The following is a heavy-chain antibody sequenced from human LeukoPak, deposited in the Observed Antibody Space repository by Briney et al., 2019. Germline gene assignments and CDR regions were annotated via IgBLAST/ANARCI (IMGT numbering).Heavy chain of an antibody. CDR2: MNPNSGNT. CDR3: ARGSAAGTGVSYDY. CDR1: GYTFTSYG. D-gene: IGHD6-13*01. V-gene: IGHV1-8*02. Sequence: APVKVSCKASGYTFTSYGINWVRQATGQGLEWMGWMNPNSGNTGYAQKFQGRVTMTRNTSISTAYMELSSLRSEDTAVYYCARGSAAGTGVSYDYWGQGTLVTVSS. J-gene: IGHJ4*02.